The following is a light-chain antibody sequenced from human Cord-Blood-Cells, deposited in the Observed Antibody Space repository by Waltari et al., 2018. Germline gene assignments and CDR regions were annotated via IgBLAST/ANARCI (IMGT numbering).Light chain of an antibody. CDR1: SSDVGGYNY. V-gene: IGLV2-14*01. J-gene: IGLJ3*02. CDR3: SSYTSSSTLV. Sequence: QSALTQPASVSGSPGQSIPISCTGTSSDVGGYNYVSWYQQHPGKDPKLMIYDVSNRPSGVSNRFSGSKSGNTASLTISGLQAEDEADYYCSSYTSSSTLVFGGGTKLTVL. CDR2: DVS.